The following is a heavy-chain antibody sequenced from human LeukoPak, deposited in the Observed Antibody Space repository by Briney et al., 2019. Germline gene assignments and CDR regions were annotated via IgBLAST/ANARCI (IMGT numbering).Heavy chain of an antibody. Sequence: ASVKVSCKASGYTFTTYEIYWVRQATGQGLEWVGWMSPNSGNTVYAQKFQGRVTITRNISISTVYLELSSLRSEDTAVYYCARNFGGLGYWGQGTLVTVTA. CDR3: ARNFGGLGY. CDR1: GYTFTTYE. CDR2: MSPNSGNT. D-gene: IGHD3-16*01. J-gene: IGHJ4*02. V-gene: IGHV1-8*03.